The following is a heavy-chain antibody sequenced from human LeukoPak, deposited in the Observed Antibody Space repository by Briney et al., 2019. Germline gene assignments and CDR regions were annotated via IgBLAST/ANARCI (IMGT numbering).Heavy chain of an antibody. CDR3: ARYSYGSGYFDY. CDR2: IYYSGIT. Sequence: PSETLSLTCTVSGGSITSYYWSWIRQSPGKGLKWIGFIYYSGITNYNPSLRSRVTISVDTSKNQFSLKVTSVTTADTAVYYCARYSYGSGYFDYWGQGTLATVSS. CDR1: GGSITSYY. V-gene: IGHV4-59*01. J-gene: IGHJ4*02. D-gene: IGHD3-10*01.